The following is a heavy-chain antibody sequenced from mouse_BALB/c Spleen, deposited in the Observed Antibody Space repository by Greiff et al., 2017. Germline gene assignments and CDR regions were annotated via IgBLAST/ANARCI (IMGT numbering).Heavy chain of an antibody. CDR2: INPSNGRT. Sequence: QVQLQQPGAELVKPGASVKLSCKASGYTFTSYWMHWVKQRPGQGLEWIGEINPSNGRTNYNEKFKSKATLTVDKSSSTAYMQLSSLTSEDSAVYYCARGGDYDPWFAYWGQGTLVTVSA. V-gene: IGHV1S81*02. D-gene: IGHD2-4*01. CDR3: ARGGDYDPWFAY. J-gene: IGHJ3*01. CDR1: GYTFTSYW.